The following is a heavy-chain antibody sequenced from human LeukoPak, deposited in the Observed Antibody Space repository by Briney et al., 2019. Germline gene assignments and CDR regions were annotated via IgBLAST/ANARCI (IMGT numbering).Heavy chain of an antibody. CDR2: INPNSGGT. J-gene: IGHJ6*03. Sequence: ASVKVSCKASGYTFTGYYMHWVRQAPGQGLEWMGWINPNSGGTNYAQKFQGRVTMTRDTSISTAYMELSRLRSDDTAVYYCARGTATSLIPHYYYYMDVCGEGTTVTISS. CDR3: ARGTATSLIPHYYYYMDV. D-gene: IGHD1/OR15-1a*01. V-gene: IGHV1-2*02. CDR1: GYTFTGYY.